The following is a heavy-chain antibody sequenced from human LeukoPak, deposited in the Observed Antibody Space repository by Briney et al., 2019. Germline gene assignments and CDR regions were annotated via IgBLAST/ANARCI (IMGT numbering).Heavy chain of an antibody. D-gene: IGHD6-19*01. CDR3: ARAAAQWLNYYFDY. J-gene: IGHJ4*02. CDR2: INPNSGGT. CDR1: GYTFTGYY. Sequence: GASVKVSCKASGYTFTGYYMHWVRQAPGQGLEWMGWINPNSGGTNYAQKFQGRVTMSRDTSISTAYMELSRLRSDDTAVYYCARAAAQWLNYYFDYWGQGTLVTVSS. V-gene: IGHV1-2*02.